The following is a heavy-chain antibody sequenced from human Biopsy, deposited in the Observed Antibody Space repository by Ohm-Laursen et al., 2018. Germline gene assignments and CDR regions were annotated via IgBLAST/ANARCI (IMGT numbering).Heavy chain of an antibody. CDR1: GYSFSTYD. CDR2: MVPSSGKT. V-gene: IGHV1-8*01. D-gene: IGHD1-1*01. Sequence: GASVKVSCKASGYSFSTYDVNWVRQARGQGLEWMGWMVPSSGKTGYAQRFQGRVTLTMNTSISTAYMELRSLRSEDTAVYYCAADINVWNVNYWGQGTQVTVSS. J-gene: IGHJ4*02. CDR3: AADINVWNVNY.